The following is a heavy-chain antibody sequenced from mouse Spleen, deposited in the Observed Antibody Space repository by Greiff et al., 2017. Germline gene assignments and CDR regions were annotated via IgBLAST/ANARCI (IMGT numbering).Heavy chain of an antibody. V-gene: IGHV5-9*04. CDR1: GFTFSSYY. CDR2: ISSGGGST. Sequence: EVKLMESGGGLVKRGGSLKLSCAASGFTFSSYYMSWVRQTPEKRLEWVATISSGGGSTYYPDSVKGRFTISRDNAKNTLYLQMSSLNSEDTAVYYCARGYYGNYFDYWGQGTTLTVSS. CDR3: ARGYYGNYFDY. J-gene: IGHJ2*01. D-gene: IGHD2-1*01.